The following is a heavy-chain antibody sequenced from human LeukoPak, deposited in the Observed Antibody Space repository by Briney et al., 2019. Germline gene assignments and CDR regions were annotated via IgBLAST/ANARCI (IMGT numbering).Heavy chain of an antibody. Sequence: ASVKVSCKASGYTFTGYYMHWVRQAPGQGLEWMGWINPNSGGTNYAQKFQGRVTMTRDTSISTAYMELSRLKSDDTAVYYCARECNGGSCYVYWGQGTLVTVSS. J-gene: IGHJ4*02. CDR2: INPNSGGT. CDR1: GYTFTGYY. CDR3: ARECNGGSCYVY. D-gene: IGHD2-15*01. V-gene: IGHV1-2*02.